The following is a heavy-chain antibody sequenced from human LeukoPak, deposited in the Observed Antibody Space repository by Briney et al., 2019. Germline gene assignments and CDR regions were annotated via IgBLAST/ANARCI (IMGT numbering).Heavy chain of an antibody. CDR2: ISSSSSYI. Sequence: PGGSLRLSCAASGFTFSSYSMNWVRQAPGKGLEWVSSISSSSSYIYYADSVKGRFTISRDNAKNSLYLQMNSLRAEDTAVYYCASISDYGDYGYFDLWGRGTLVTVSS. CDR1: GFTFSSYS. J-gene: IGHJ2*01. D-gene: IGHD4-17*01. CDR3: ASISDYGDYGYFDL. V-gene: IGHV3-21*01.